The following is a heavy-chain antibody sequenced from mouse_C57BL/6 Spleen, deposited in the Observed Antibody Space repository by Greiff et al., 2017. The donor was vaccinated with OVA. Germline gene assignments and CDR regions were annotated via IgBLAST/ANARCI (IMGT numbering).Heavy chain of an antibody. CDR2: IRNKANGYTT. J-gene: IGHJ2*01. V-gene: IGHV7-3*01. Sequence: EVKVEESGGGLVQPGGSLSLSCAASGFTFTDYYMSWVRQPPGKALEWLGFIRNKANGYTTEYSASVKGRFTISRGNSQSILYLQMNALRAEDSATYYCARYIRLRGYFDYWGQGTTLTVSS. CDR3: ARYIRLRGYFDY. CDR1: GFTFTDYY. D-gene: IGHD1-1*01.